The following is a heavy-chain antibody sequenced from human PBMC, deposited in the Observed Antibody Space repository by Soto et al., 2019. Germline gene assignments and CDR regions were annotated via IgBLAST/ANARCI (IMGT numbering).Heavy chain of an antibody. V-gene: IGHV3-33*01. Sequence: PGGSLRLSCAASGFTFSSYGMHWVRQAPGKGLEWVAVIWYDGSNKYYADSVKGRFTISRDNSKNTLYLQMNSLRAEDTAVYYCARDRWDDNWNPEALDYWGQGTLVTVSS. CDR2: IWYDGSNK. J-gene: IGHJ4*02. CDR3: ARDRWDDNWNPEALDY. CDR1: GFTFSSYG. D-gene: IGHD1-1*01.